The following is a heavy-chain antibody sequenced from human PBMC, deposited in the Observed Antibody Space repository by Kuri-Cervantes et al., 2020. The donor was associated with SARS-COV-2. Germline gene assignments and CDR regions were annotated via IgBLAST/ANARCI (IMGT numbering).Heavy chain of an antibody. J-gene: IGHJ6*03. CDR3: ARGAANYYMDV. V-gene: IGHV3-33*01. CDR1: GFTFNIYA. Sequence: GGSLRLSCAASGFTFNIYAIHWVRQAPGKGLEWVAVIWYDGKNEYYAGSVKGRFTISRDNSRNTVLLQMNILRAEDKAIYYCARGAANYYMDVWGTGTTVTVSS. CDR2: IWYDGKNE. D-gene: IGHD3-16*01.